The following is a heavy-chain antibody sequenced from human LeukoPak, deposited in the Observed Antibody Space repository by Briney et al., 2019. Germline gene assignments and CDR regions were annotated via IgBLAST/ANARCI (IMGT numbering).Heavy chain of an antibody. Sequence: ASVKVSCKASGYTFTGYYMHWVRQAPGQGLEWMGWINPNSGGTNYAQKFQGRVTMTRDTSISTAYMELSRLRSDDTAVYYCARAVYSSSWTPDYWGQGTLVTVSS. V-gene: IGHV1-2*02. CDR1: GYTFTGYY. CDR2: INPNSGGT. CDR3: ARAVYSSSWTPDY. J-gene: IGHJ4*02. D-gene: IGHD6-13*01.